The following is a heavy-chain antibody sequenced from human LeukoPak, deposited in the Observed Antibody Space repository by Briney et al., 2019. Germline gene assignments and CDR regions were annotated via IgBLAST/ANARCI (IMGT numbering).Heavy chain of an antibody. CDR3: ARGREEWELFDP. CDR2: INPNSGGT. V-gene: IGHV1-2*02. J-gene: IGHJ5*02. Sequence: ASVKVSCKASGYTFTGYYMHWVRQAPGQGLEWMGWINPNSGGTNYAQKFQGRVTMTRDTSISTAYMELSRLRSDDTAGYYCARGREEWELFDPWGQGTLVTVSS. CDR1: GYTFTGYY. D-gene: IGHD1-26*01.